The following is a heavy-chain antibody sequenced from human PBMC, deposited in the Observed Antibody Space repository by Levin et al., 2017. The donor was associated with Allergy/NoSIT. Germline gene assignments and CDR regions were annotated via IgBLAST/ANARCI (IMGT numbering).Heavy chain of an antibody. Sequence: GGSLRLSCAASGFTFSSYSMHWVRQAPGKGLEWAAVISYDGSKKYYADSVKGRFTISRDNSKNTLYLQMNSLRPEDTAVFYCARDMGYDSGTYLDCWGQGTLVTVSS. CDR1: GFTFSSYS. V-gene: IGHV3-30*04. CDR3: ARDMGYDSGTYLDC. D-gene: IGHD3-10*01. CDR2: ISYDGSKK. J-gene: IGHJ4*02.